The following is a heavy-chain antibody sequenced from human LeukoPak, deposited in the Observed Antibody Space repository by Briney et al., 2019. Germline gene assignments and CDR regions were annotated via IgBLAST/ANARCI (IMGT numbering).Heavy chain of an antibody. CDR3: TTLLYGGPDY. CDR1: GFTFSSYA. V-gene: IGHV3-64*01. J-gene: IGHJ4*02. Sequence: GGSLRLSCAASGFTFSSYAMHWVRQAPGKGLEYVSVISSNGGNIYYANSVKGRFTISRDNSKNTLYLQMGSLRPEDMAVYYCTTLLYGGPDYWGQGTLVTVSS. CDR2: ISSNGGNI. D-gene: IGHD4-23*01.